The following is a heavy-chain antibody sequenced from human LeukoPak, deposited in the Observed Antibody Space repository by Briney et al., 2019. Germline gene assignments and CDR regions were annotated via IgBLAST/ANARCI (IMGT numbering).Heavy chain of an antibody. CDR3: ARIEDVTRGYNHAYYFDY. D-gene: IGHD5-18*01. CDR2: IFHNGNT. CDR1: GYDSISTYY. J-gene: IGHJ4*02. Sequence: SETLSLTCSVSGYDSISTYYWNWIRQPPGKGLEWIGNIFHNGNTYYNPSLKSRVTMSIDTSKKQFSLKLRTATAADTAVYYCARIEDVTRGYNHAYYFDYWGQGTLVTVS. V-gene: IGHV4-59*04.